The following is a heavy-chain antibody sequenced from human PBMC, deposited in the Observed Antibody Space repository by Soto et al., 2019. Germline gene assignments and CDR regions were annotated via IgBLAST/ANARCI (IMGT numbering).Heavy chain of an antibody. CDR1: GGTFSSYA. CDR3: ARVLSTYYYDSSGYYRDY. J-gene: IGHJ4*02. V-gene: IGHV1-69*01. Sequence: QVQLVQSGAEVKKPGSSVKVSCKASGGTFSSYAISWVRQAPGQGLEWMGGIIPIFGTANYAQKFQGRVTITADESTSTAYMELSSLRSEDTAVYYCARVLSTYYYDSSGYYRDYWGQGTLVTVSP. CDR2: IIPIFGTA. D-gene: IGHD3-22*01.